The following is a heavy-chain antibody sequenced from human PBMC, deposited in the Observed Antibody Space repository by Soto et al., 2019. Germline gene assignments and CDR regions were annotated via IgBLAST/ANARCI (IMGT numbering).Heavy chain of an antibody. CDR3: VRGHGWFDP. V-gene: IGHV3-7*01. CDR1: GFTFSGYW. CDR2: IKQDESEI. J-gene: IGHJ5*02. Sequence: DVQLVESGGGLVQPGGSLRVSCAASGFTFSGYWMSWVRQAPGKGLEWVANIKQDESEIDYVDSVKGRFTISRDNAKNSLYLQMNSLRAEDTAVYYCVRGHGWFDPWGLGTLVTVSS.